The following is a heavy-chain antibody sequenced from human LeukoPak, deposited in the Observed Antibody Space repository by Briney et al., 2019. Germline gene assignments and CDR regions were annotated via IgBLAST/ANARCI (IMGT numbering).Heavy chain of an antibody. D-gene: IGHD6-19*01. Sequence: GGSLRLSCAASGFTFSSYAMTWVRQAPGKGLEWVSAISGSGGGTYYADSVKGRFTISRDNSKNTLYLQMNSLRVEDTAVYYCAKDFYSSDRYFDNWGQGTLVTVSS. V-gene: IGHV3-23*01. CDR3: AKDFYSSDRYFDN. CDR1: GFTFSSYA. J-gene: IGHJ4*02. CDR2: ISGSGGGT.